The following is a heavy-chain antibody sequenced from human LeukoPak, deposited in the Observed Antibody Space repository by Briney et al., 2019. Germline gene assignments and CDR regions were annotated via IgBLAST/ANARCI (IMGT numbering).Heavy chain of an antibody. CDR2: ISGSGGST. CDR3: AKVYCGGDCYLYYFDY. V-gene: IGHV3-23*01. CDR1: GFTFSSYA. D-gene: IGHD2-21*02. J-gene: IGHJ4*02. Sequence: GGSLRLSCAASGFTFSSYAMSWVRQAPGKGLEWVSAISGSGGSTYYADSVEGRFTISRDNSKNTLYLQMNSLRAEDTAVYYCAKVYCGGDCYLYYFDYWGQGTLVTGSS.